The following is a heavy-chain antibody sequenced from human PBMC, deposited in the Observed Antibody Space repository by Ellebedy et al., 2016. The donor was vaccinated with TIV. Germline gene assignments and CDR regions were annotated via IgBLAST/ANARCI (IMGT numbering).Heavy chain of an antibody. CDR1: GGTFSSYA. V-gene: IGHV1-69*04. Sequence: AASVKVSCKASGGTFSSYAISWVRQAPGQGLEWMGRIIPILGIANYAQKFHGRVTITADKSTSTDYMELSSLRSEDTAVYYCARDRDSNSWYFGGYYYYVMEVWGQGTTVTVSS. J-gene: IGHJ6*02. CDR2: IIPILGIA. D-gene: IGHD6-13*01. CDR3: ARDRDSNSWYFGGYYYYVMEV.